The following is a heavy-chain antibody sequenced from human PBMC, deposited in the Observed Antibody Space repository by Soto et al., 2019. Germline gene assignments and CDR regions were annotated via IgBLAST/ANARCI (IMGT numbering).Heavy chain of an antibody. Sequence: PGGSLRLSCVAPGFTFSTYNMNCVRQAPGKGLEWVSSISATSSHIFYSDSVKGRFTISRDNAKNSLFLQMNSLRAGDTAVYFCARGGLNTTSGAGFDYWGQGNLVTVSS. CDR1: GFTFSTYN. V-gene: IGHV3-21*01. CDR3: ARGGLNTTSGAGFDY. D-gene: IGHD1-26*01. CDR2: ISATSSHI. J-gene: IGHJ4*02.